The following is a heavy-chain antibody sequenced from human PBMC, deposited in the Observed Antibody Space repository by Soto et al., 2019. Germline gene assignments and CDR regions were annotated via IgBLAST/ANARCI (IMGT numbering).Heavy chain of an antibody. Sequence: SVTLSLTCTVSGGSISSSSYYWGWIRQPPGKGLEWIGSIYYSGSTYYNPSLKSRVTISVDTSKNQFSLKLSSVTAADTAVYYCARDYGGNPPFDYWGQGTLVTVSS. V-gene: IGHV4-39*01. J-gene: IGHJ4*02. D-gene: IGHD4-17*01. CDR2: IYYSGST. CDR1: GGSISSSSYY. CDR3: ARDYGGNPPFDY.